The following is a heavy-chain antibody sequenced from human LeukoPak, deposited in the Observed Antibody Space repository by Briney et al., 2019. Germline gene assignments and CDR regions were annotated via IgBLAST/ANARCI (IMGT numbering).Heavy chain of an antibody. D-gene: IGHD6-19*01. CDR2: ISSSSSYI. V-gene: IGHV3-21*01. J-gene: IGHJ4*02. Sequence: NPGGSLRLSCAASGFTFSSYAMNWVRQAPGKGLEWVSSISSSSSYIYYADSVKGRFTTSRDNAKNSLYLQMNSLRAEDTAVYYCARDRSGWYYFDYWGQGTLVTVSS. CDR1: GFTFSSYA. CDR3: ARDRSGWYYFDY.